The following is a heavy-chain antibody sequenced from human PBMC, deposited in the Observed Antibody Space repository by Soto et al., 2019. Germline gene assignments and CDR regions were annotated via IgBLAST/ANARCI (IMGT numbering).Heavy chain of an antibody. CDR1: GFTFSSYG. CDR3: AKEGPGGWYDY. Sequence: QVQLVESGGGVVQPGRSLRLSCAASGFTFSSYGMHWVRQAPGKGLEWVAVISYDGSSKYYADSVKGRFTISRDNSKNTLYLQMNSLIAEDTAVYYCAKEGPGGWYDYWGQGTLVTVSS. J-gene: IGHJ4*02. V-gene: IGHV3-30*18. CDR2: ISYDGSSK. D-gene: IGHD6-19*01.